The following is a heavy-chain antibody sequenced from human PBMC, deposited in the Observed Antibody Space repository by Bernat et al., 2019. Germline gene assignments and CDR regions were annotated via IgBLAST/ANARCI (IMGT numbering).Heavy chain of an antibody. CDR2: IYSGGST. J-gene: IGHJ6*03. CDR3: ASGKSSGWSYYMDV. D-gene: IGHD6-19*01. Sequence: EVQLVESGGGLVQPGGSLRLSCAASGFTVSSNYMSWVRQAPGKGLEWVSVIYSGGSTYYADSVKGRFTISRDNSKNTLYLQTNSLRAEDTAVYYCASGKSSGWSYYMDVWGKGTTVTVSS. CDR1: GFTVSSNY. V-gene: IGHV3-66*01.